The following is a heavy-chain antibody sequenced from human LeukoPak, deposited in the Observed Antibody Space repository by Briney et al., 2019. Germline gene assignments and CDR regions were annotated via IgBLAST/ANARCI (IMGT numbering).Heavy chain of an antibody. CDR1: GFTFSSYS. V-gene: IGHV3-48*01. J-gene: IGHJ4*02. CDR3: AKGRYSSSWTKGHYFDY. CDR2: ISSLSGTI. D-gene: IGHD6-13*01. Sequence: GGSLRLSCAASGFTFSSYSMNWVRQAPGEGLEWVSYISSLSGTIYYADSVKGRFTISRDNSKNTLYLQMNSLRAEDTAVYYCAKGRYSSSWTKGHYFDYWGQGTLVTVSS.